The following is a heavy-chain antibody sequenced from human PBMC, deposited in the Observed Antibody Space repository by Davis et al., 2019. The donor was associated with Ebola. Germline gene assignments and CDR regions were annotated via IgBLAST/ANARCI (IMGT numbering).Heavy chain of an antibody. V-gene: IGHV3-30*18. Sequence: GGSLRLSCAASGFTFSSYGMHWVRQAPGKGLEWVAVISYDGSNKYYADSVKGRFTISRDNSKNTLYLQMNSLRAEDTAVYYCAKDRQWLVGYGMDVWGQGTTVTVSS. D-gene: IGHD6-19*01. J-gene: IGHJ6*02. CDR3: AKDRQWLVGYGMDV. CDR1: GFTFSSYG. CDR2: ISYDGSNK.